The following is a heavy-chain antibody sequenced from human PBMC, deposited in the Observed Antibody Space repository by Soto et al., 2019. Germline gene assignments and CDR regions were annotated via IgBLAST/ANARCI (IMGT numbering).Heavy chain of an antibody. J-gene: IGHJ4*02. CDR2: ISNDGSIT. CDR3: ASTVVTGY. CDR1: GFIFSNYW. V-gene: IGHV3-74*01. D-gene: IGHD2-15*01. Sequence: GGSLRLSCEASGFIFSNYWMHWVRQTPGTGLVWVSRISNDGSITNYADSVKGRFTISRDNAKNTLYLQMNSLRAEDTAVYYCASTVVTGYWGQGTPVTVSS.